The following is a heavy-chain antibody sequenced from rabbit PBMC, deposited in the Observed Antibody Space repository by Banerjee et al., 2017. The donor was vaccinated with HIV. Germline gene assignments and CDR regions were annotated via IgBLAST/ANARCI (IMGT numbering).Heavy chain of an antibody. J-gene: IGHJ4*01. CDR1: GFSFSDRDV. V-gene: IGHV1S45*01. D-gene: IGHD1-1*01. CDR3: ARELVAAIGWNFNL. Sequence: QEQLEESGRGLVKPEGSLTLTCKASGFSFSDRDVMCWVRQAPGKVLEWIACINTATGKDVHASWAKGRFTISKTASTTVTLQMTSLTAADTATYFCARELVAAIGWNFNLWGQGTLVTVS. CDR2: INTATGKD.